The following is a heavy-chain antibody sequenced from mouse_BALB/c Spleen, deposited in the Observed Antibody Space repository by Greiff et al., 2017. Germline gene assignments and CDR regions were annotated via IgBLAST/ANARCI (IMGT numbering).Heavy chain of an antibody. D-gene: IGHD1-1*01. V-gene: IGHV1-7*01. Sequence: VQLQESGAELAKPGASVKMSCKASGYTFTSYWMHWVKQRPGQGLEWIGYINPSTGYTEYNQKFKDKATLTADKSSSTAYMQLSSLTSEDSAVYYCARRGTITTVPFDYWGQGTTLTVSS. CDR2: INPSTGYT. CDR1: GYTFTSYW. CDR3: ARRGTITTVPFDY. J-gene: IGHJ2*01.